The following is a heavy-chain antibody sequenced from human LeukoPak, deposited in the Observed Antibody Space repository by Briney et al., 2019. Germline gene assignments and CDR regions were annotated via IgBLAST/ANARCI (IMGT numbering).Heavy chain of an antibody. CDR1: GVTFSHYW. Sequence: GGSLRLSCAASGVTFSHYWMNWIRQAPGIGLEWVANINPDGSYKRYVDSAKDRFVVSRDNAKNSLYLQMSGLRVEDTAVYYCAAWGDGGNDWGQGTLATVSA. V-gene: IGHV3-7*05. J-gene: IGHJ4*02. CDR2: INPDGSYK. D-gene: IGHD1-1*01. CDR3: AAWGDGGND.